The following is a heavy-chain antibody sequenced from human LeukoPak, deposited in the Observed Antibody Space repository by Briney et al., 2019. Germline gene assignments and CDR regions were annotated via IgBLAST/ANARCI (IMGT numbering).Heavy chain of an antibody. D-gene: IGHD5-18*01. J-gene: IGHJ6*03. Sequence: TSETLSLTCAVYGGSFSGYYWSWIRQPPGKGLEWIGEINHSGSTNYNPSLKSRVTISVDTSKNQFSLKLSSVTAADPAVYYCARDTWIQPFYYYYYMDVWGKGTTVTVSS. CDR2: INHSGST. CDR1: GGSFSGYY. CDR3: ARDTWIQPFYYYYYMDV. V-gene: IGHV4-34*01.